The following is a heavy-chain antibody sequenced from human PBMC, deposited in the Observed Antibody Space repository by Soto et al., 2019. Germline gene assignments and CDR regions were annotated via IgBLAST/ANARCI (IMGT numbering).Heavy chain of an antibody. CDR1: GFTFSSYA. CDR3: ARESIAVAGQSNWFDP. Sequence: GGSLRLSCAASGFTFSSYAMHWVRQAPGKGLEWVAVISYDGSNKYYADSVKGRFTISRDNSKNTLYLQMNSLRAEDTAVYYCARESIAVAGQSNWFDPWGQGTLVTVSS. D-gene: IGHD6-19*01. J-gene: IGHJ5*02. V-gene: IGHV3-30-3*01. CDR2: ISYDGSNK.